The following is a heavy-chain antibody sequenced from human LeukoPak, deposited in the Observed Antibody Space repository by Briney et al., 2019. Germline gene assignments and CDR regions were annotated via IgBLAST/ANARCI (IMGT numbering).Heavy chain of an antibody. CDR3: ARCPVGPTPGGAFDI. CDR1: GYTFTSYY. Sequence: ASVKVSCKTSGYTFTSYYMHWVRQAPGQGLEWMGWVNPTSGGTNYAQKFQGRVTMTRDTSISTAYMELSSLSSDDTAVYYCARCPVGPTPGGAFDIWGQGTMVTVSS. CDR2: VNPTSGGT. J-gene: IGHJ3*02. D-gene: IGHD1-26*01. V-gene: IGHV1-2*02.